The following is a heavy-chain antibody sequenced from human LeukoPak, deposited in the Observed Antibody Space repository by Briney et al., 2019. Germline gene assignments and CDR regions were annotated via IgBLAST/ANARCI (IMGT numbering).Heavy chain of an antibody. CDR3: ARVPVYSYGLGMDV. D-gene: IGHD5-18*01. V-gene: IGHV3-33*01. Sequence: GGSLRLSCAASGFTFSSYGMHWVRQAPGKGLEWVAVIWYDGSNKYYADSVKGRFTISRDNSKNTLYLQMNSLRAEDTAVYYCARVPVYSYGLGMDVWGQGTTVTVSS. CDR2: IWYDGSNK. J-gene: IGHJ6*02. CDR1: GFTFSSYG.